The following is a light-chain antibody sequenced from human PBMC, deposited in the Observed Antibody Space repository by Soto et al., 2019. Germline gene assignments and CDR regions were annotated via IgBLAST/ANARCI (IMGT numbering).Light chain of an antibody. J-gene: IGLJ2*01. CDR3: AAWDDSLNSPRML. V-gene: IGLV1-44*01. CDR2: STN. CDR1: YSNIGSNT. Sequence: QSVLTQPPSVSATPGQRVTISCSGTYSNIGSNTVAWYQRLPGAAPKLLIYSTNERPAGVPDRFSGSKSGSSASLAISGLQSEDEADYYWAAWDDSLNSPRMLFGGGTKLTVL.